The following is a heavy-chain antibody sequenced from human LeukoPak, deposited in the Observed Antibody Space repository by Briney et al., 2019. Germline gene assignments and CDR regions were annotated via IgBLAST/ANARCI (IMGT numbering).Heavy chain of an antibody. J-gene: IGHJ4*02. CDR3: TIERSGAFHS. CDR1: GFTFSSYG. V-gene: IGHV3-30*02. D-gene: IGHD1-1*01. CDR2: IRYDGSNK. Sequence: GGSLRLSCAASGFTFSSYGMHWVRQAPGKGLEWVAFIRYDGSNKYYADSVKGRFTISRDNSKNTLYLQMNSLKIEDTGVYYCTIERSGAFHSWGQGTLVTVSS.